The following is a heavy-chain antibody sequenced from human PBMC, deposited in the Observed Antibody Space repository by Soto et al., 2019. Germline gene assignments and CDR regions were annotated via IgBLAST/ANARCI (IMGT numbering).Heavy chain of an antibody. CDR2: IIPLLGVT. V-gene: IGHV1-69*10. D-gene: IGHD3-3*01. CDR3: AKTPLTILPGIFWFDP. Sequence: GASVKVSCKASGGTFSSYAATWVRQAPGQGLEWMGGIIPLLGVTNFAQNFQGRVTITADNSKNTLYLEMNSLRAEDTALYYCAKTPLTILPGIFWFDPWGQGTLVTVSS. CDR1: GGTFSSYA. J-gene: IGHJ5*02.